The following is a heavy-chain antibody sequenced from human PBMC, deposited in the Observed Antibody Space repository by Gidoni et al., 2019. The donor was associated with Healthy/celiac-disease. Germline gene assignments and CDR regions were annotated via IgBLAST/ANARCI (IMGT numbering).Heavy chain of an antibody. CDR2: MSGSGGST. Sequence: EVQLLESGGGLVHPGGSLRLSCAASGFTFSSYAMSWVRQAPGKGLEWVAAMSGSGGSTYYADSVKGRFTISRDNSKNTLYLQMNSLRAEDTAVYYCAKEASFMGGLFDYWGQGTLVTVSS. V-gene: IGHV3-23*01. CDR3: AKEASFMGGLFDY. D-gene: IGHD3-3*02. CDR1: GFTFSSYA. J-gene: IGHJ4*02.